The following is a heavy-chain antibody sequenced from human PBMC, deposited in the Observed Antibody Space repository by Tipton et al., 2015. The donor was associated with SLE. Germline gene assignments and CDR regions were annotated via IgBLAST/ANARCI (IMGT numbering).Heavy chain of an antibody. V-gene: IGHV4-59*08. CDR3: ATHAAGLWSGYYPY. CDR2: IYYSASS. J-gene: IGHJ4*02. CDR1: GGSISSYY. Sequence: TLSLTCTVSGGSISSYYWSWIRQPTGKGLEWIGYIYYSASSNYNPSLKSRVTISVDTSKNQFSLKLSSVTAADTAVYYCATHAAGLWSGYYPYWGQGTLVTVSS. D-gene: IGHD3-3*01.